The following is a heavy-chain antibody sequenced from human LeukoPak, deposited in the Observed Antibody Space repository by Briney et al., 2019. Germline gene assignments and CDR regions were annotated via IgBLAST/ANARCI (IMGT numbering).Heavy chain of an antibody. D-gene: IGHD1-26*01. V-gene: IGHV3-7*01. CDR3: ARARGSYSLDF. J-gene: IGHJ4*02. CDR1: GFTFSNYW. CDR2: IKQDGSEK. Sequence: GGSLRLSCAASGFTFSNYWMTWVRQTPGEGLEWVANIKQDGSEKYYVDSVKGRFTIPRDNAKNSLYLQMNSLRAEDTAVYYCARARGSYSLDFWGQGTLVTVSS.